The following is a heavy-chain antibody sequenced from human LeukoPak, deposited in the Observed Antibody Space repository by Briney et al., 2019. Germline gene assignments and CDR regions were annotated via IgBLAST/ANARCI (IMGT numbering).Heavy chain of an antibody. J-gene: IGHJ5*02. V-gene: IGHV1-18*01. D-gene: IGHD2-8*01. Sequence: ASVKVSCMASGYTFTSYGISWLRQAPGQGLEWMGWISGHKGKTNYAQKFQGRVTVTTDTSTTTAYMEMRSLRSDDTAVYYCVRDVIMGGNQGWFDPWGQGTLVTVSS. CDR3: VRDVIMGGNQGWFDP. CDR2: ISGHKGKT. CDR1: GYTFTSYG.